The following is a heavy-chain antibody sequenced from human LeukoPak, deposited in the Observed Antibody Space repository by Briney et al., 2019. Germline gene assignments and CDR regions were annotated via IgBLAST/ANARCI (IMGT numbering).Heavy chain of an antibody. CDR2: VHYTGST. J-gene: IGHJ6*02. D-gene: IGHD5-12*01. V-gene: IGHV4-59*08. Sequence: SETLSLTCTVSGGSTRSDYWSWSRQPPGKGLEWIGHVHYTGSTKYNPSLKSRVTISVDMSKNQFSLKLTSVSAADTAMYYCARLHTGFDYVPYYGMDVWGQGTTVSVSS. CDR1: GGSTRSDY. CDR3: ARLHTGFDYVPYYGMDV.